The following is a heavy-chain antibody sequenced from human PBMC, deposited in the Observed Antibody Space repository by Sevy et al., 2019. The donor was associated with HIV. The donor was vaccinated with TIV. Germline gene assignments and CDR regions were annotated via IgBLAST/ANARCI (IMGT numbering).Heavy chain of an antibody. V-gene: IGHV3-30*09. CDR2: NSYDGSIE. CDR1: GFTFSYFS. D-gene: IGHD3-3*01. Sequence: GGSLRLSCAASGFTFSYFSMHWVRQPPGKGLEGVETNSYDGSIEHYADSVKGRFAISRDNSRNALYLQMNNVRVDDTALYYCALERLSSDVAEYFENWGQGTLVTVSS. CDR3: ALERLSSDVAEYFEN. J-gene: IGHJ1*01.